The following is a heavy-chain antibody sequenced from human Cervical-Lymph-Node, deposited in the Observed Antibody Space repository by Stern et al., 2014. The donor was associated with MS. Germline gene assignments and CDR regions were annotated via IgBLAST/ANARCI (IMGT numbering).Heavy chain of an antibody. D-gene: IGHD3-10*01. J-gene: IGHJ5*02. CDR3: ARGSGDNWFGP. CDR2: VIPFVGTS. Sequence: VQLVESGAEVKKPGSSVTVSCKSSGGISWVRQAPGQGLEWMGGVIPFVGTSNYAQKFQGRVPITAGKSTNTTYLHLSRLTSADTAVYYCARGSGDNWFGPWGQGTLVTVSS. CDR1: GG. V-gene: IGHV1-69*06.